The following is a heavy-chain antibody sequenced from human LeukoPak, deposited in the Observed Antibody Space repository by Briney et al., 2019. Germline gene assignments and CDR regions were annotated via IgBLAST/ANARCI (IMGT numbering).Heavy chain of an antibody. CDR1: GFSFTDYP. V-gene: IGHV3-48*02. J-gene: IGHJ4*02. Sequence: PGGSLRLSCATSGFSFTDYPMNWVRQAPGKGLEWVSNIRTSAEGANYASYADSVKGRVTISRDDAKNTLYLHMNSLRDEDTAVYYCARSKGSGSYSYWGQGTLVTVSS. CDR3: ARSKGSGSYSY. CDR2: IRTSAEGA. D-gene: IGHD3-10*01.